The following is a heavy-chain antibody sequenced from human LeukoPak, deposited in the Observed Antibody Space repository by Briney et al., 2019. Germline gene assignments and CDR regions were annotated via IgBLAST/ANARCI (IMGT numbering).Heavy chain of an antibody. CDR2: ICTSGST. CDR1: GFTISSGSYY. V-gene: IGHV4-61*02. J-gene: IGHJ6*03. D-gene: IGHD3-16*01. Sequence: SETLSLTCTVSGFTISSGSYYWSWMGQPAGKGLEWIGRICTSGSTYYNPSLNSRVTITVDTTKNQFLQKLSFVTAADTAVYYCARLFGGGYYYYHMDVWGKGTTVTISS. CDR3: ARLFGGGYYYYHMDV.